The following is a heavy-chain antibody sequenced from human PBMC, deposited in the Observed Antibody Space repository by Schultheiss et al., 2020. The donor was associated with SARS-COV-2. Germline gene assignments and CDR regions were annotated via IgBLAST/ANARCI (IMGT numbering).Heavy chain of an antibody. CDR1: GFTFSNAW. Sequence: GGSLRLSCAASGFTFSNAWMSWVRQAPGKGLEWVAVIWYDGSNKYYADSVKGRFTISRDNSKNTLYLQMNSLRVEDTAVYYCARDRIGRYSSSSDAFDIWGQGTMVTVSS. V-gene: IGHV3-33*08. J-gene: IGHJ3*02. D-gene: IGHD6-6*01. CDR3: ARDRIGRYSSSSDAFDI. CDR2: IWYDGSNK.